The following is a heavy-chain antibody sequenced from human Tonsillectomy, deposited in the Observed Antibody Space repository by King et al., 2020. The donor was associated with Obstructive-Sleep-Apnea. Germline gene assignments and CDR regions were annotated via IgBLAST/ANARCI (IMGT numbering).Heavy chain of an antibody. CDR1: GFTFSSYA. D-gene: IGHD3-9*01. J-gene: IGHJ3*02. V-gene: IGHV3-23*04. Sequence: VQLVESGGGLVQPGGSLRLSCAASGFTFSSYAMSWVRQAPGKGLEWVSAISGSGGSTYYADSVKGRFTISRDNSKNTLYLQMNSLRAADTAVYYCAKSPYYDIFTGYSLLAFDIWGQGTMVTVSS. CDR2: ISGSGGST. CDR3: AKSPYYDIFTGYSLLAFDI.